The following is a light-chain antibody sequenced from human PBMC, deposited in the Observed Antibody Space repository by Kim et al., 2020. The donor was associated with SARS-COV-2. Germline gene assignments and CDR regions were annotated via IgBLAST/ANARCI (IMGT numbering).Light chain of an antibody. V-gene: IGLV2-14*01. CDR2: DVS. Sequence: QSALTQPASVSGSPGQSITISCTGTSSDVCGYNYVSWYQQHPGKAPKLMIYDVSKRPSGVSNRFSGSKSGNTASLTISGLQAEDEADYYCSSYTSSSNYVFGTGTKVTVL. CDR1: SSDVCGYNY. CDR3: SSYTSSSNYV. J-gene: IGLJ1*01.